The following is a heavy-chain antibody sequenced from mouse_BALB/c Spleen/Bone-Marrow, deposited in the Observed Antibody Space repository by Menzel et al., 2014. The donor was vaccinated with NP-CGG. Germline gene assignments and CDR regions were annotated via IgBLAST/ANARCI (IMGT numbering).Heavy chain of an antibody. Sequence: VQLVESGPGLVAPSQSLSITCTVSGFSLSRYSVHWVRQPPGKGLEWLGMIWGDGSTDYNSALKSRLSISKDNSKSQVFLKMNSLQTDDTAMYYCARNPPYGNYEDYYAMDYWGQGTSVTVSS. CDR3: ARNPPYGNYEDYYAMDY. J-gene: IGHJ4*01. CDR1: GFSLSRYS. V-gene: IGHV2-6-4*01. D-gene: IGHD2-1*01. CDR2: IWGDGST.